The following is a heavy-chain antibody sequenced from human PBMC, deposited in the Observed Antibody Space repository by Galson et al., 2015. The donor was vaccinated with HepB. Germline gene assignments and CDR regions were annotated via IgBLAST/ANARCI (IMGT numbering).Heavy chain of an antibody. Sequence: SLRLSCAASGFTFSSYAMHWVRQAPGKGLEWVAVISYDGSNKYYADSVKGRFTISRDNSKNTLYLQMNSLRAEDTAVYYCAREKGLGVGANSYNWFDPWGQGTLVTVSS. CDR2: ISYDGSNK. CDR3: AREKGLGVGANSYNWFDP. CDR1: GFTFSSYA. D-gene: IGHD1-26*01. V-gene: IGHV3-30-3*01. J-gene: IGHJ5*02.